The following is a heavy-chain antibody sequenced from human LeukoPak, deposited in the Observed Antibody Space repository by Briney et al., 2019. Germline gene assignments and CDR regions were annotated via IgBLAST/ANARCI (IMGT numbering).Heavy chain of an antibody. Sequence: GASVKVSCKASGYTFTSYGISWVRQAPGQGLEWMGWISAYNGNTNYAQKLQGRVTMTTDTSTSTAYMELRSLRSDDTAVYYCARDPHYGSGSYPPSRFDPWGQGTLVTVSS. CDR2: ISAYNGNT. J-gene: IGHJ5*02. V-gene: IGHV1-18*01. D-gene: IGHD3-10*01. CDR3: ARDPHYGSGSYPPSRFDP. CDR1: GYTFTSYG.